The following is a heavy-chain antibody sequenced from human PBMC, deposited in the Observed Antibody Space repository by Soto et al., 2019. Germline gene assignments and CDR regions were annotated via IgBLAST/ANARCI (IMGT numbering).Heavy chain of an antibody. J-gene: IGHJ6*02. D-gene: IGHD6-19*01. Sequence: GGSLRLSCAASGFTFDDYTMHWVRQAPGKGLEWVSLLSWDGGHTFYADSVKGRFTISRDNSKNSLYLQMNSLRTEDSALYYCAKDRAAVTGAYYYYAMDVWGQGTTVTVSS. CDR3: AKDRAAVTGAYYYYAMDV. CDR1: GFTFDDYT. V-gene: IGHV3-43*01. CDR2: LSWDGGHT.